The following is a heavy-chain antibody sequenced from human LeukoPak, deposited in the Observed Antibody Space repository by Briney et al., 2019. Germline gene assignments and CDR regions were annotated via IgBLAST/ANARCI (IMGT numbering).Heavy chain of an antibody. Sequence: KPSETLSLTCAVYGGFFSGYYWSWIRQPPGKGLEWIGEINHSGSTNYNPSLKSRVTISVDTSKNQFSLKLSSVTAADTAVYYCARYYDFWSGLIDYWGQGTLVTVSS. D-gene: IGHD3-3*01. CDR2: INHSGST. V-gene: IGHV4-34*01. CDR3: ARYYDFWSGLIDY. J-gene: IGHJ4*02. CDR1: GGFFSGYY.